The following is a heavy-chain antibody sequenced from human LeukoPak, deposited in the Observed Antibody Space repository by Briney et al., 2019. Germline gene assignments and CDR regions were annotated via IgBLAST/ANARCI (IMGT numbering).Heavy chain of an antibody. CDR2: INHSGST. CDR1: GGSFSGYY. D-gene: IGHD5-18*01. Sequence: SETLSLTCAVYGGSFSGYYWSWIRQPPGKGLEWIGEINHSGSTNYNPSLKSRVTISVDTSKNQFSLKLSSVTAADTAVYYCARGMVSYRIQLWRRWFDPWGQGTLVTVSS. J-gene: IGHJ5*02. CDR3: ARGMVSYRIQLWRRWFDP. V-gene: IGHV4-34*01.